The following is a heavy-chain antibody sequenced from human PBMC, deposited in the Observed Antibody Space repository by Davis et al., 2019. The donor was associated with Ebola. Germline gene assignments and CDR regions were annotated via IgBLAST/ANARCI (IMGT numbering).Heavy chain of an antibody. CDR1: GGSISSSSYY. CDR3: ARHQVAARRDYYYYYGMDV. CDR2: IYYSGST. D-gene: IGHD6-6*01. V-gene: IGHV4-39*01. J-gene: IGHJ6*02. Sequence: MPSETLSLTCTVSGGSISSSSYYWGWIRQPPGKGLEWIGSIYYSGSTYYNPSLKSRVTISVDTSKNQFSLKLSSVTAADTAVYYCARHQVAARRDYYYYYGMDVWGQGTTVTVSS.